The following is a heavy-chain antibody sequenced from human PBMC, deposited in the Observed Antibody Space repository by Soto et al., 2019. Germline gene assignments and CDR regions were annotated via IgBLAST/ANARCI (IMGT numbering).Heavy chain of an antibody. D-gene: IGHD3-10*01. CDR3: ARQYGSGSLDY. J-gene: IGHJ4*02. CDR1: GYKVSTWHNFTSYW. CDR2: IYPGDSDT. Sequence: HGESLKISCMGSGYKVSTWHNFTSYWIAWVRQMPGEGLEWMGIIYPGDSDTRYSPSFQGQVTISADKSTSTAYLQWSSLKAADTAMVYCARQYGSGSLDYWGQGTLVTGSS. V-gene: IGHV5-51*01.